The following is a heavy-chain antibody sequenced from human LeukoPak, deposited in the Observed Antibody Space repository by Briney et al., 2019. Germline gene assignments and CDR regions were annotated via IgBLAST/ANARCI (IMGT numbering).Heavy chain of an antibody. V-gene: IGHV1-69*04. J-gene: IGHJ4*02. CDR3: ARGEGWAVAGYFDY. CDR1: GGTFSSYA. D-gene: IGHD6-19*01. CDR2: IIPILGIA. Sequence: SVKVSCKASGGTFSSYAISWVRQAPGQGLEWMGRIIPILGIANYAQKFQGRVTITADKSTSTAYMELSSLRSEDTAVYYCARGEGWAVAGYFDYWGQGTLVTVSS.